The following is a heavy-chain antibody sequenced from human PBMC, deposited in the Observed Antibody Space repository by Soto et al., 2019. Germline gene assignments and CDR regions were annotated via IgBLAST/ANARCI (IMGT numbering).Heavy chain of an antibody. J-gene: IGHJ4*02. CDR2: IYYSGST. CDR1: GGSISSSSYY. CDR3: ACFGVVIMGY. Sequence: TLSLTCTVSGGSISSSSYYWGWIRQPPGKGLEWIGSIYYSGSTYYNPSLKSRVTISVDTSKNQFSLRLSSVTAADTAVYYCACFGVVIMGYWGQGTLVTVSS. D-gene: IGHD3-3*01. V-gene: IGHV4-39*01.